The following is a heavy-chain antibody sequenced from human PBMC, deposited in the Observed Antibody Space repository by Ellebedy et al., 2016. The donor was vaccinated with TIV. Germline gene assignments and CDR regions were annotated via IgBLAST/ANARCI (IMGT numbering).Heavy chain of an antibody. Sequence: ASVKVSCKTSGYTFTNYGITWVRQAPGQGLEWMGWINPNSGGTNYAQKFQGRVTMTRDTSISTAYMDLSRLRSDDTAVYYCAALPYISTSSAYWGQGTLVTVSS. CDR2: INPNSGGT. J-gene: IGHJ4*02. V-gene: IGHV1-2*02. CDR1: GYTFTNYG. CDR3: AALPYISTSSAY. D-gene: IGHD6-13*01.